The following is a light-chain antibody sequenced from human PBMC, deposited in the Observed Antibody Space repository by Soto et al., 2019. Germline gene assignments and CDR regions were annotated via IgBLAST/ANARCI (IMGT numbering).Light chain of an antibody. CDR2: NAS. CDR1: HTGGNDF. CDR3: HQYAYSPQT. J-gene: IGKJ5*01. V-gene: IGKV3-20*01. Sequence: IVLTQSPATLSLSPGERATLSCRASHTGGNDFLGWYQQKPGQAPRLLIYNASKRATGIPDRFSGSGSGTDFTLTISSLEPDDFAVYYCHQYAYSPQTFGQGTRLEIK.